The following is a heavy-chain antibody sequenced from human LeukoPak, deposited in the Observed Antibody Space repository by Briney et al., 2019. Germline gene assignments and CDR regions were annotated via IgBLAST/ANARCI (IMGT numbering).Heavy chain of an antibody. CDR1: GFTFSSYS. V-gene: IGHV3-21*01. D-gene: IGHD6-19*01. CDR3: ARAVAGGRFQY. J-gene: IGHJ4*02. Sequence: GGSLRLSCAASGFTFSSYSMNWVRQAPGKGLEWVSSISSSSSYIYYADSVKGRFTISRDNAKNSLYLQMNSLRAEDTGVYYCARAVAGGRFQYWGQGTLVTVSS. CDR2: ISSSSSYI.